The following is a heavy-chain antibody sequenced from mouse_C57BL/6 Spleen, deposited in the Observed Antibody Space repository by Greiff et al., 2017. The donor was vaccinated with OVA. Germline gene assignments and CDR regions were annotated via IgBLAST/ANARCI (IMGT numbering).Heavy chain of an antibody. V-gene: IGHV1-63*01. Sequence: QVQLKQSGAELVRPGPSVKMSCKASGYTFTNYWIGWAKQRPGHGLEWIGDIYPGGGCTNYNEKFKGKATLTADKSSSTAYMQFSSLTSEDSAIYYCARWSTGTGLDYWGQGTTLTVSS. CDR2: IYPGGGCT. CDR3: ARWSTGTGLDY. CDR1: GYTFTNYW. J-gene: IGHJ2*01. D-gene: IGHD4-1*02.